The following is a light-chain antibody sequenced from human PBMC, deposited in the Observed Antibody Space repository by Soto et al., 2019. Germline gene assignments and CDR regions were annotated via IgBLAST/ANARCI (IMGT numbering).Light chain of an antibody. J-gene: IGKJ3*01. CDR1: QSLVGSDGNTY. CDR3: MQGTHWPLT. Sequence: DVVMTQSPLSLPVTLGQPASISCRSSQSLVGSDGNTYLNWFQQRPGQSPRRLIYYVSNRDSGVPDRFSGSGSGTDFTLRISRVEAEDVGVYYCMQGTHWPLTFGPGTKVDIK. V-gene: IGKV2-30*01. CDR2: YVS.